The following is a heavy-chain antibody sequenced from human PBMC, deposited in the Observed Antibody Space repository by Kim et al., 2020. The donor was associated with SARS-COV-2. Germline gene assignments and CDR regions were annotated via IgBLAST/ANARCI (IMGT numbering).Heavy chain of an antibody. D-gene: IGHD6-13*01. CDR3: AKYQGSSWYACWFDP. CDR1: GFTFSSYG. J-gene: IGHJ5*02. V-gene: IGHV3-30*18. Sequence: GGSLRLSCAASGFTFSSYGMHWVRQAPGKGLEWVAVISYDGSNKYYADSVKGRFTISRDNSKNTLYLQMNSLRAEDTAVYYCAKYQGSSWYACWFDPWGQGTLVTVSS. CDR2: ISYDGSNK.